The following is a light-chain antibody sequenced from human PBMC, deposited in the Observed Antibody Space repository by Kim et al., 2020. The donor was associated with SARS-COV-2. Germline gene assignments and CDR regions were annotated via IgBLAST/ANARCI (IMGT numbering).Light chain of an antibody. J-gene: IGLJ2*01. V-gene: IGLV3-1*01. CDR2: HDD. CDR3: QAWHVNMMI. Sequence: SSELTQPPSVSVSPGQTATITCSGDQLGNKYAYWYQQKPGQSPVLVIYHDDKRPSEIPDRFSGSNSGNTATLTISGTQAMDEADYYCQAWHVNMMIFGGG. CDR1: QLGNKY.